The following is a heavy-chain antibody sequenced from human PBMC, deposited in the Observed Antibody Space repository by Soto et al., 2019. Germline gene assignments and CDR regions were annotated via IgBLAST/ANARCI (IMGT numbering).Heavy chain of an antibody. J-gene: IGHJ5*02. Sequence: ASVKVSCKASGGTFSSYTISWVRQAPGQGLEWMGWINPILGNTKYAQKFQGRVTITRDTSTTTAYMELSSLISEDTAVYYCARAIATYYSWFDPWGQETLVTVSS. V-gene: IGHV1-69*08. D-gene: IGHD1-26*01. CDR1: GGTFSSYT. CDR3: ARAIATYYSWFDP. CDR2: INPILGNT.